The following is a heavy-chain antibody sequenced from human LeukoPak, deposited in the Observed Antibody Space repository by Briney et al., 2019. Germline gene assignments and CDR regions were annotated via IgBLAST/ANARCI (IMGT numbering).Heavy chain of an antibody. V-gene: IGHV4-61*05. CDR3: ARHAQTYDNYYDRQGPAHAFDN. CDR2: IYYSGST. Sequence: SETLSLTCAVTGGSISSAGYSWGWIRQPPGKGLEWIGYIYYSGSTNYNPSLKSRVTISVDTSKNQFSLKLSSVTVADTAVYYCARHAQTYDNYYDRQGPAHAFDNWGQGTMVTVSS. CDR1: GGSISSAGYS. D-gene: IGHD3-22*01. J-gene: IGHJ3*02.